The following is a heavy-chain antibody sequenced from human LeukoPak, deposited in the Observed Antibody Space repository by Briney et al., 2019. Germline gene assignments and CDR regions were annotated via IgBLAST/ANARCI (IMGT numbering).Heavy chain of an antibody. CDR1: GYTFTSYD. V-gene: IGHV1-8*01. CDR2: MNPNSGNT. CDR3: ARVRGVVRTYYYRSGSYRYYYYGMDV. D-gene: IGHD3-10*01. J-gene: IGHJ6*02. Sequence: ASVKVSCKASGYTFTSYDINWVRQATGQGLEWMGWMNPNSGNTGYAQKFQGRVTMTRNTSISTAYMELSSLRSEDMAVYYCARVRGVVRTYYYRSGSYRYYYYGMDVWGQGTTVTVSS.